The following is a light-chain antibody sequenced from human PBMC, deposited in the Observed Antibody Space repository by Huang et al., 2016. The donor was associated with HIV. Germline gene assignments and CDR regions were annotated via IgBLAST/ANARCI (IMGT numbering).Light chain of an antibody. CDR3: QVLES. CDR1: QGIGSD. CDR2: QAS. V-gene: IGKV1-39*01. J-gene: IGKJ5*01. Sequence: IHVTQSPSSLAVSVGDRVTITCRASQGIGSDLHWYQQQRGRPPKILILQASAREEGVPSRFSGSGFHTSFTFTINDLQPDDVATYYCQVLESFGQGTRL.